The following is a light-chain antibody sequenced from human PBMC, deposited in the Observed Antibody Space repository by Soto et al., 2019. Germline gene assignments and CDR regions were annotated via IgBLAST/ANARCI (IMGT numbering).Light chain of an antibody. V-gene: IGLV1-44*01. CDR3: AAWDGSLKAYV. J-gene: IGLJ1*01. CDR1: SSHIGSNA. Sequence: QSVLTQPPSASGTPGQRVTISCSGSSSHIGSNAVNWYQQFPGTAPKLLIYTDNQRPSGVPDRFSGSKSGTSASLAISGLQSEDEADYFCAAWDGSLKAYVFGTGTKLTVL. CDR2: TDN.